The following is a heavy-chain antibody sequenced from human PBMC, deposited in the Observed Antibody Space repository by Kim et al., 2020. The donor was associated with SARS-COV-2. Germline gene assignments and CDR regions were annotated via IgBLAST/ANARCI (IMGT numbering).Heavy chain of an antibody. CDR3: ARNRWGGESHYIDY. J-gene: IGHJ4*02. CDR1: GGSISGFY. D-gene: IGHD3-10*01. V-gene: IGHV4-59*01. CDR2: IFYKGNT. Sequence: SETLSLTCTVSGGSISGFYWSWIRQPPGKGLEWIGYIFYKGNTNYNPSLKSRANISLDTPKNQFSLQLSSVTAADTTVYYCARNRWGGESHYIDYWGQGT.